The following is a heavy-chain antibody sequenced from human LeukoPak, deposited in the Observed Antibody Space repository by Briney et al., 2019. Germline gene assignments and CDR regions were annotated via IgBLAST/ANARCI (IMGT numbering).Heavy chain of an antibody. CDR1: GYTFTGYY. D-gene: IGHD6-13*01. Sequence: ASVKVSCKASGYTFTGYYMHWVRQAPGQGLEYMGWISAYNGNTNYAQKLQGRVTMTTDTSTSTAYMELRSLRSDDAAVYYCARDSSSPDAFDIWGQGTMVTVSS. CDR2: ISAYNGNT. J-gene: IGHJ3*02. V-gene: IGHV1-18*04. CDR3: ARDSSSPDAFDI.